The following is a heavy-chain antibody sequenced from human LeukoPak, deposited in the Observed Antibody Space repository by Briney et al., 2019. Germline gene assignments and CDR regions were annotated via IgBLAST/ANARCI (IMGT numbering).Heavy chain of an antibody. CDR1: GYSINSYY. CDR2: IYHSGST. D-gene: IGHD5-24*01. V-gene: IGHV4-59*01. CDR3: ARGSRDGYNYPNHYYSDY. J-gene: IGHJ4*01. Sequence: PSETLSLTCTASGYSINSYYWSWIRQPPGKGLEWIGYIYHSGSTNYNPYLMSRVTISVDTSKNLFSLKMTSVTAADTAVYYCARGSRDGYNYPNHYYSDYWGQGTLVTVSS.